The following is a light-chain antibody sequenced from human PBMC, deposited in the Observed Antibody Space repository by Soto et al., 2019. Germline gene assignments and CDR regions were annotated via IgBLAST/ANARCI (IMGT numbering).Light chain of an antibody. CDR2: WAS. V-gene: IGKV4-1*01. Sequence: DIVMTQSPESRAVFLGERATINCKSSQSGLSSSNNKNYFAWYQQKPGQPPKLLIYWASTPESGVPDRFSGSGSGTDFTLTISGLQAEDVAVYYCQKHYTAPFTFGPGTKVDIK. CDR1: QSGLSSSNNKNY. J-gene: IGKJ3*01. CDR3: QKHYTAPFT.